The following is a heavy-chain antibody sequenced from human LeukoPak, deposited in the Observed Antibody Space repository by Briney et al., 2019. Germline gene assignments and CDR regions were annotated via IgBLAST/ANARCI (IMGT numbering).Heavy chain of an antibody. Sequence: SETLSLTCAVYGGSFSGYYWSWVRQPPGKGLEWIGEISDDRNTNTNSNPSLKSRVIISVDTSKNQFSLKLTSVTAADTAVYFCARRAYDVTWYFDYWGRGALVTVSS. D-gene: IGHD3-16*01. CDR2: ISDDRNTNT. CDR3: ARRAYDVTWYFDY. CDR1: GGSFSGYY. J-gene: IGHJ4*02. V-gene: IGHV4-34*01.